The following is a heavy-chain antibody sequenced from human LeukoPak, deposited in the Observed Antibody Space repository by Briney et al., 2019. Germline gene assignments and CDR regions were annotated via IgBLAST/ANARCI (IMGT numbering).Heavy chain of an antibody. CDR1: GGTFSSYA. Sequence: SVKVSCKASGGTFSSYAISWVRQAPGQGLEWMGGIIPIFGTANYAQKFQGRVTITADESTSTAYMELSSLRSEDTAVYYCAIMVRGVIITRFDYWGQGTLVTVSS. D-gene: IGHD3-10*01. V-gene: IGHV1-69*13. CDR3: AIMVRGVIITRFDY. CDR2: IIPIFGTA. J-gene: IGHJ4*02.